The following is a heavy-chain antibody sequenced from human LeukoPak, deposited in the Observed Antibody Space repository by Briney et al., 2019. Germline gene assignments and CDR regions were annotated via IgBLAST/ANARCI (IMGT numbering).Heavy chain of an antibody. CDR1: GYTFTSYG. CDR3: ARSITMVRGVIGVGY. D-gene: IGHD3-10*01. CDR2: MNPNSGNT. Sequence: ASVKVSCKASGYTFTSYGISWVRQAPGQGLEWMGWMNPNSGNTGYAQKFQGRATMTRNTSISTAYMELSSLRSEDTAVYYCARSITMVRGVIGVGYWGQGTLVTVSS. J-gene: IGHJ4*02. V-gene: IGHV1-8*02.